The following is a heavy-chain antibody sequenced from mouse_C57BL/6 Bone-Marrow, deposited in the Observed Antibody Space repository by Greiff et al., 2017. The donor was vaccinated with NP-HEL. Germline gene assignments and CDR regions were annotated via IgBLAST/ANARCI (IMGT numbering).Heavy chain of an antibody. CDR2: INPNNGGT. CDR1: GYTFTDYY. Sequence: EVQLQQSGPELVKPGASVKISCKASGYTFTDYYMNWVKQSHGKSLEWIGDINPNNGGTSYNQKFKGKATLTVDKSSSTAYMELRSLTSEDSAVYYCAVFQRVWGTGTTVTVSS. J-gene: IGHJ1*03. V-gene: IGHV1-26*01. CDR3: AVFQRV.